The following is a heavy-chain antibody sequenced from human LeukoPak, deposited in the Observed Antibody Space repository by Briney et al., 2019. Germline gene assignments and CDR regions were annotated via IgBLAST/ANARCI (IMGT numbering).Heavy chain of an antibody. CDR2: ISISGSII. D-gene: IGHD2/OR15-2a*01. V-gene: IGHV3-48*03. CDR3: ASPTHLSDY. CDR1: GFTFSSYE. Sequence: GGSLRLSCTASGFTFSSYEMNWVRQGPGKGLEWVSYISISGSIIYYVDSVKGRFTISRDNAKNSLYLQMNSLRAEYTAVYYCASPTHLSDYWGQGTLVTVSS. J-gene: IGHJ4*02.